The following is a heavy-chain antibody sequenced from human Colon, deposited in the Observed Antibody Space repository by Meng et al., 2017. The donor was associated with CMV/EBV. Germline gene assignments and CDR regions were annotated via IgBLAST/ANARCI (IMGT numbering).Heavy chain of an antibody. D-gene: IGHD1-26*01. CDR3: ARASHSGSYPPGLFDY. J-gene: IGHJ4*02. V-gene: IGHV3-20*04. CDR1: GFTFRDYW. Sequence: GESLKISCAASGFTFRDYWMSWVRQAPGKGLEWVSTINWNGKTAGHADSVQGRFTISRANARNSLYLEMNFLRAEDTAFYYCARASHSGSYPPGLFDYWGQGALVTVSS. CDR2: INWNGKTA.